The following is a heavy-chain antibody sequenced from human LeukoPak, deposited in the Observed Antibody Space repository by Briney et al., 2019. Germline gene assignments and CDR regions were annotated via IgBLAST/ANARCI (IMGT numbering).Heavy chain of an antibody. D-gene: IGHD6-25*01. CDR2: INPNSGGT. CDR3: ARGAAGYYYYMYV. V-gene: IGHV1-2*02. Sequence: GASVKVSCKASGYTFTGYYMHWVRQAPGQGLEGMGWINPNSGGTNYAQKFQGRVTMTRDTSISTAYMELSRLRSDDTAVYYCARGAAGYYYYMYVWGKGTTATVSS. CDR1: GYTFTGYY. J-gene: IGHJ6*03.